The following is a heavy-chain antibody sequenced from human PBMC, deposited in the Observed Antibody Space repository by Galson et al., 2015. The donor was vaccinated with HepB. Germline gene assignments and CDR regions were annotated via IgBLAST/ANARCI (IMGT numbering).Heavy chain of an antibody. CDR1: GYTFTSYA. CDR3: ARDLPLELRGIFDY. Sequence: SCKASGYTFTSYAMNWVRQAPGQGLEWMGWINTNTGNPTYAQGFTGRFVFSLDTSVSTAYLQISSLKAEDTAVYYCARDLPLELRGIFDYWGQGTLVTVSS. CDR2: INTNTGNP. J-gene: IGHJ4*02. D-gene: IGHD1-7*01. V-gene: IGHV7-4-1*02.